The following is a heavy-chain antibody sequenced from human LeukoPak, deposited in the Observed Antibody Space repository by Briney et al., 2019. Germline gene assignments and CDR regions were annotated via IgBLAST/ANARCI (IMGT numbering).Heavy chain of an antibody. D-gene: IGHD2-15*01. CDR3: ARDPPYPYCSGGSCSDDAFDI. CDR2: IYYSGST. J-gene: IGHJ3*02. CDR1: GGSISSGDYY. V-gene: IGHV4-30-4*01. Sequence: PSETLSLTCTVSGGSISSGDYYWSWIRQPPGKGLEWIGYIYYSGSTYYNPSLKSRVTISVDRSKNQFSLKLSSVTAADTAVYYCARDPPYPYCSGGSCSDDAFDIWGQGTMVTVSS.